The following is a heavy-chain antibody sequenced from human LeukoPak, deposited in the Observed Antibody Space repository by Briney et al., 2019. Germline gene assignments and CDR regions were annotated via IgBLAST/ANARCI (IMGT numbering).Heavy chain of an antibody. CDR2: IYYSGST. CDR1: GGSISSSSYY. CDR3: ARGSSSWYLYYYYYMDV. Sequence: SETLSLTCTVSGGSISSSSYYWGWIRQPPGKGLEWMGSIYYSGSTYYNPSLKSRVTISVDTSKNQFSLKLSSVTAADTAVYYCARGSSSWYLYYYYYMDVWGKGTTVTVSS. D-gene: IGHD6-13*01. J-gene: IGHJ6*03. V-gene: IGHV4-39*07.